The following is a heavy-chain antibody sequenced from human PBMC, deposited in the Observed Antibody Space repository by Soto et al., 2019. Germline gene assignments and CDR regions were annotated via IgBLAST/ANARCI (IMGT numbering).Heavy chain of an antibody. V-gene: IGHV6-1*01. Sequence: PSQTLSLTCAITGDSVSSNSAAWNWIRQSPSRGLEWLGRTYYRSKWYNDYAVSVKSRITINPDTSKNQFSLQLNSVTPEDTAVYYCARSSYDFWSGYYIMFDPWGQGTLVTVS. CDR2: TYYRSKWYN. CDR3: ARSSYDFWSGYYIMFDP. J-gene: IGHJ5*02. CDR1: GDSVSSNSAA. D-gene: IGHD3-3*01.